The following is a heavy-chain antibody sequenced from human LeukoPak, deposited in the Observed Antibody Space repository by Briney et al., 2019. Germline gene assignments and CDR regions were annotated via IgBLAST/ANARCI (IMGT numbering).Heavy chain of an antibody. D-gene: IGHD3-10*01. J-gene: IGHJ4*02. Sequence: GGSLRLSCAASGFTFSSYGMHWVRQAPGKGLEWVAFIRYDGSNKYYADSVKGRFTISRDNSENTLYLQMNSLRAEDTAVYYCAKDLALWFGDPRLGVDYWGQGTLVTVSS. CDR2: IRYDGSNK. CDR3: AKDLALWFGDPRLGVDY. CDR1: GFTFSSYG. V-gene: IGHV3-30*02.